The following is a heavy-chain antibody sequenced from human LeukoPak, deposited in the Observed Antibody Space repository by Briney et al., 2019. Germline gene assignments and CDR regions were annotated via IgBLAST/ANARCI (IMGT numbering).Heavy chain of an antibody. CDR3: AKVPEIYGSGTYLLQH. CDR1: GFTFSSYG. J-gene: IGHJ1*01. CDR2: ISYEGSNK. D-gene: IGHD3-10*01. V-gene: IGHV3-30*18. Sequence: QPGRSLRLSCAASGFTFSSYGMHWVRQAPGKGLEWVAGISYEGSNKYYADSVKDRFTISRDNSKNTLYLQMNSLRVEDTAVYYCAKVPEIYGSGTYLLQHWGQGTLVTVSS.